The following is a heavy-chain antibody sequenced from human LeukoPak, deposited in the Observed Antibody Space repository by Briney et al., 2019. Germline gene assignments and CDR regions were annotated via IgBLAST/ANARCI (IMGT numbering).Heavy chain of an antibody. CDR3: ARGYCSGGTCYLVENWLDP. CDR2: INPNNGGT. J-gene: IGHJ5*02. V-gene: IGHV1-2*06. Sequence: GASVKVSCKASGYTFTGYYMHWVRQAPGQGLEWMGRINPNNGGTDYAQNFQGRVTMTRDTSISTAYMELSRLRSDDTAVYYCARGYCSGGTCYLVENWLDPWGQGTLVTVSS. D-gene: IGHD2-15*01. CDR1: GYTFTGYY.